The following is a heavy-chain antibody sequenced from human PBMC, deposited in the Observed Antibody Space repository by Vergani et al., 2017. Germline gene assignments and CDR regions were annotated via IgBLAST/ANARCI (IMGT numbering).Heavy chain of an antibody. J-gene: IGHJ6*02. D-gene: IGHD6-13*01. CDR3: ARGHYSSSYYYDGMDV. Sequence: QVQLVQSGAEVKKPGASVKVSCKVSGGTFSSYAISWVRQAPGKGLEWMGRIIPILGIANYAQKFQGRVTITADKSTSTAYMELSSLGSEDTAVYYCARGHYSSSYYYDGMDVWGQGTTVTVSS. CDR1: GGTFSSYA. CDR2: IIPILGIA. V-gene: IGHV1-69*04.